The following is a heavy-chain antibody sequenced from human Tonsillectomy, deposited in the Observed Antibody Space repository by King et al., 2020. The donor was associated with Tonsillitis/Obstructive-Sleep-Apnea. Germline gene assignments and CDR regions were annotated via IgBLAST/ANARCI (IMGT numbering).Heavy chain of an antibody. CDR1: GFTFSSYG. D-gene: IGHD3-10*01. J-gene: IGHJ4*02. CDR2: IWYDGSNK. CDR3: ARGGDYYGSGSYNFDFDY. Sequence: VQLVESGGGVVQPGRSLRLSCAASGFTFSSYGMHWVRQAPGKGLERVAVIWYDGSNKYYADSVKGRFTISRDNSKNTLYLQMNSLRAEDTAVYYCARGGDYYGSGSYNFDFDYWGQGTLVTVSS. V-gene: IGHV3-33*01.